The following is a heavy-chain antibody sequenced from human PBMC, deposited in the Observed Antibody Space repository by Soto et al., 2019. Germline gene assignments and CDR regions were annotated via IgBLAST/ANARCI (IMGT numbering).Heavy chain of an antibody. V-gene: IGHV3-30-3*01. CDR3: VGAADPYVTPARLDY. D-gene: IGHD6-13*01. Sequence: QVQLVESGGGVVQPGRSLRLSCAASGFTFSSYAMHWVRQAPGKGLEWVAVISYDGSNKYYADSVKGRFTISRDNSKNTLYLQMNSLRAEDTAVYYCVGAADPYVTPARLDYWGQGTLVTVSS. CDR2: ISYDGSNK. CDR1: GFTFSSYA. J-gene: IGHJ4*02.